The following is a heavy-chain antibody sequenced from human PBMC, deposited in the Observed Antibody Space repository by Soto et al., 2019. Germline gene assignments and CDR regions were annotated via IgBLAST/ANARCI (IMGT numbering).Heavy chain of an antibody. V-gene: IGHV1-58*01. CDR1: GFTFTSSA. CDR3: AVPMGTRRAPFDY. CDR2: IVVGSGNT. J-gene: IGHJ4*02. Sequence: VASVKVSCKASGFTFTSSAVQWVRQARGQRLEWIGWIVVGSGNTNYAQKFQERVTITRDMSTSTAYMELSSLRSEDTAVYYCAVPMGTRRAPFDYWGQGTLVTVSS. D-gene: IGHD7-27*01.